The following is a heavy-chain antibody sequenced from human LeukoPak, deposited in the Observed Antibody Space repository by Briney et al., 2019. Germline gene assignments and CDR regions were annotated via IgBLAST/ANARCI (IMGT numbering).Heavy chain of an antibody. D-gene: IGHD3-22*01. Sequence: LETLSLTCPVSGGSISSYYWSWIRQPPGKGLEWIGYIYYSGSTNYNPSLKSRVTISVDTSKNQFSLKLSSVTAADTAVYYCASTNYYDSSGYYWGPYYYYYMDVWGKGTTVTVSS. CDR3: ASTNYYDSSGYYWGPYYYYYMDV. CDR1: GGSISSYY. J-gene: IGHJ6*03. V-gene: IGHV4-59*01. CDR2: IYYSGST.